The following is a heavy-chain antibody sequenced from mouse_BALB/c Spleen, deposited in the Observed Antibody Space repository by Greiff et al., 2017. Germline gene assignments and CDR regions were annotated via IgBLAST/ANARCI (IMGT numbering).Heavy chain of an antibody. D-gene: IGHD2-14*01. Sequence: VQLKESGPGLVKPSQSLSLTCTVTGYSITSDYAWNWIRQFPGNKLEWIGYISYSGSTSYNPSLKSRISITRDTSKNQFFLQLNSVTTEDTATYYCAIYRYPWFAYWGQGTLVTVSA. CDR1: GYSITSDYA. CDR2: ISYSGST. CDR3: AIYRYPWFAY. V-gene: IGHV3-2*02. J-gene: IGHJ3*01.